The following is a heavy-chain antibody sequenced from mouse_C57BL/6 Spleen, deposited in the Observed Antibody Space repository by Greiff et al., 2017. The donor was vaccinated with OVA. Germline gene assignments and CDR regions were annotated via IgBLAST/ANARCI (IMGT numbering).Heavy chain of an antibody. V-gene: IGHV1-75*01. D-gene: IGHD2-2*01. J-gene: IGHJ4*01. CDR2: IFPGSGST. CDR1: GYTFTDYY. Sequence: VKLQQSGPELVKPGASVKISCKASGYTFTDYYINWVKQRPGQGLEWIGWIFPGSGSTYYNEKFKGKATLTVDKSSSTAYMLLSSLTSEDSAVYFCASMVTTDYYAMDYWGQGTSVTVSS. CDR3: ASMVTTDYYAMDY.